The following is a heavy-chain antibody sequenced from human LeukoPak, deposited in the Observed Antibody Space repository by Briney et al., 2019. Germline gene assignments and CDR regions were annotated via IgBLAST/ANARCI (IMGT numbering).Heavy chain of an antibody. CDR3: ARGTYDWDSFDY. J-gene: IGHJ4*02. D-gene: IGHD3-16*01. CDR1: GFTFGSYE. V-gene: IGHV3-48*03. CDR2: ISRSSTTI. Sequence: GGSLRLSCAASGFTFGSYETNWIRQAPGKGLEWVSYISRSSTTIYYGDSVKGRFTISRDDAKNSLFLQMDSLTAGDTGVYYCARGTYDWDSFDYWGQGALVTVSS.